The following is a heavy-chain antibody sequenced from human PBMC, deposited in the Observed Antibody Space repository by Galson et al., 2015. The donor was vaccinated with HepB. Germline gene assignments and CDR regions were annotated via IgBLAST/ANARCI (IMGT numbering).Heavy chain of an antibody. V-gene: IGHV3-53*01. CDR2: IYSGGSA. Sequence: SLRLSCAASGFTVSSNYMSWVRQAPGKGLEWVSVIYSGGSAYYADSVKGRFTISRDNSKNTLYLQMNSLRAEDTAVYYCARDLRDYGDYGRWFDPWGQGTLVTVSS. CDR3: ARDLRDYGDYGRWFDP. D-gene: IGHD4-17*01. J-gene: IGHJ5*02. CDR1: GFTVSSNY.